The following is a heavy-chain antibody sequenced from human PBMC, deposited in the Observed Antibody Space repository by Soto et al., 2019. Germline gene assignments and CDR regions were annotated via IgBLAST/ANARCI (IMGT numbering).Heavy chain of an antibody. V-gene: IGHV3-9*01. Sequence: EVQLVESGGGLVQPGRSLRLSCAASGFTFDDYAMHWVRQAPGKGLEWVSGISWNSGSIGYVDSVKGRFTISRDNAKNSLYLQMNSLRAEDTALYYCAKDRFRYGDDRYFDYWGQGTLVTVSS. CDR2: ISWNSGSI. CDR3: AKDRFRYGDDRYFDY. J-gene: IGHJ4*02. CDR1: GFTFDDYA. D-gene: IGHD4-17*01.